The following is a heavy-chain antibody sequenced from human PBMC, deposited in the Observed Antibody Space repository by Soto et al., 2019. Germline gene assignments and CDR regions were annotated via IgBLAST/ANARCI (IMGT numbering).Heavy chain of an antibody. CDR3: AKRGDYDIYIGY. CDR2: ISGSGGST. Sequence: EVQLLESGGGLVQPGGSLRLSCAASGFTFSSYAMSWVRQAPGKGLEWVSAISGSGGSTYYADSVKGRFTISRDNSKNPLYLQMNSLRAEDTAVYYCAKRGDYDIYIGYWGQGTLVTVSS. V-gene: IGHV3-23*01. D-gene: IGHD3-22*01. J-gene: IGHJ4*02. CDR1: GFTFSSYA.